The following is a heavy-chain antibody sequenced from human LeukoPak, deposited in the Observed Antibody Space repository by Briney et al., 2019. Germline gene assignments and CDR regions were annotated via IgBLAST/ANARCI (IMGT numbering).Heavy chain of an antibody. CDR2: IYGGGITT. D-gene: IGHD3-10*01. V-gene: IGHV3-23*01. CDR1: GFIFSNYA. Sequence: PGGSLRLSCAVSGFIFSNYAMSWVRQAPGKGLEWVSGIYGGGITTHYADSVKGRFTISRDNSKNTLYLEMSSLRAEDTAVYYCAQDYGRDGEGTMFDYWGQGILVTVSS. CDR3: AQDYGRDGEGTMFDY. J-gene: IGHJ4*02.